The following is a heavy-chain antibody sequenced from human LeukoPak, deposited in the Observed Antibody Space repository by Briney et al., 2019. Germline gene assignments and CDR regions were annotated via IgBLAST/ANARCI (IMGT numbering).Heavy chain of an antibody. D-gene: IGHD6-6*01. V-gene: IGHV4-59*01. CDR3: ARVQAVRWFDP. CDR2: IYYSGST. J-gene: IGHJ5*02. CDR1: GGSISSYD. Sequence: SEIVSLTCTVSGGSISSYDWSWIRRPPGKGLEWIGYIYYSGSTNYNPSLKSRVTISVDTSKNQFSLKLSSVTAADTAVYYCARVQAVRWFDPWGQGTLVTVSS.